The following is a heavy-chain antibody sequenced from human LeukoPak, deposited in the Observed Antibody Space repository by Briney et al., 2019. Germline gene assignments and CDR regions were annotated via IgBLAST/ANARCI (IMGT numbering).Heavy chain of an antibody. CDR3: ARGPYYDFWSGYRDYYFDY. CDR1: GGSISTYY. V-gene: IGHV4-59*01. Sequence: PSETLSLTCTVSGGSISTYYGNWIRQAPGKGLEWIGYIYYSGSTNYNPSLKSRVTMSVDTSRNQFSLKLSSVTAADTAVYYCARGPYYDFWSGYRDYYFDYWGQGTLVTVSS. D-gene: IGHD3-3*01. CDR2: IYYSGST. J-gene: IGHJ4*02.